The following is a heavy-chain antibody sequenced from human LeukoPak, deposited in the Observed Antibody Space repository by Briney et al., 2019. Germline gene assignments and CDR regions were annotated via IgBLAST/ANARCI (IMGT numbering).Heavy chain of an antibody. CDR3: ARDLGGSVITYYFDS. Sequence: PGGSLRLSCAASGFTFSRYSMHWVRQVPGKGLVWASRINSDGSTTTYADSVKGRFTISRDNAKNTLYLQMNSLRAEDTAVYYCARDLGGSVITYYFDSWGQGTLVTVSS. J-gene: IGHJ4*02. CDR1: GFTFSRYS. CDR2: INSDGSTT. V-gene: IGHV3-74*01. D-gene: IGHD3-16*01.